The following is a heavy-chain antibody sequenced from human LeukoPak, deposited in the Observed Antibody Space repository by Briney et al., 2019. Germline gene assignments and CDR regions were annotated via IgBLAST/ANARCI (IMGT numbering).Heavy chain of an antibody. CDR1: GGSISSGGYS. D-gene: IGHD3-22*01. J-gene: IGHJ5*02. CDR2: IYYTGST. V-gene: IGHV4-30-4*07. Sequence: SETLSLTCAVSGGSISSGGYSWSWIRQPPGKGLEWIGYIYYTGSTYYNPSLKSRLTTSLDTSKNQFSLKLSSVTAADTAVYYCARGGDSSGYEGRFDPWGQGTLVTVSS. CDR3: ARGGDSSGYEGRFDP.